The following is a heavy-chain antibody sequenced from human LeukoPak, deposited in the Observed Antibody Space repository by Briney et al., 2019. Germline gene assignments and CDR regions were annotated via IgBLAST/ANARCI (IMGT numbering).Heavy chain of an antibody. Sequence: GGSLRLSCAASGFTFSSYAMSWVRQAPGKGLEWVSAISGSGGSTYYADSVKGRFTISRDNSKNTLYLQMDSLRAEDTAVYYCAKDLWFGELVYYYYYYGMDVWGQGTTVTVSS. CDR2: ISGSGGST. CDR3: AKDLWFGELVYYYYYYGMDV. D-gene: IGHD3-10*01. V-gene: IGHV3-23*01. J-gene: IGHJ6*02. CDR1: GFTFSSYA.